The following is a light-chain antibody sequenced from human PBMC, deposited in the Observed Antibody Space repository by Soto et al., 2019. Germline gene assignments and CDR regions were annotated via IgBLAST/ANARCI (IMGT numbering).Light chain of an antibody. Sequence: QPVLTQPPSVSRSPGHSVTISCTGTSSDVGSYNRVSWYQQPPGTAPKLMIYEVSNRPSGVPDRFSGSKSGNTASLTISGLQAEDEADYYCSSYTSSTYVVFGGGTKLTVL. J-gene: IGLJ2*01. CDR3: SSYTSSTYVV. V-gene: IGLV2-18*02. CDR2: EVS. CDR1: SSDVGSYNR.